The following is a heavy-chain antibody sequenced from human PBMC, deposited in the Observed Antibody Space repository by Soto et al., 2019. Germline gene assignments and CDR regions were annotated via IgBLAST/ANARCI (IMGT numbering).Heavy chain of an antibody. J-gene: IGHJ4*02. CDR2: VYRTGST. CDR1: GGSISTSNW. CDR3: ARARATIAAAAIFDC. D-gene: IGHD6-13*01. Sequence: LSLTCAVSGGSISTSNWWSWVRQPPGKGLEWIGEVYRTGSTNYNPSLESRLTISVDKSKNQFSLKLTSVTAADTAVYYCARARATIAAAAIFDCWGQGTLVTSPQ. V-gene: IGHV4-4*02.